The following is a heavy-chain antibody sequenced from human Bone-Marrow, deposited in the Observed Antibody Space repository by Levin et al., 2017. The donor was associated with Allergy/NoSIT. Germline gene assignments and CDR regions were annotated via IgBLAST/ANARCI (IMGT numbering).Heavy chain of an antibody. J-gene: IGHJ4*02. CDR3: ARGGATSNDY. Sequence: ASVKVSCKASGYNFMSHDIAWVRQATGQGLEWMGWMNPQSGNTGYAQKFQGRVTMTMDASVSTAYMELSSLKSEDTALYYCARGGATSNDYWGQGTLVTVSS. V-gene: IGHV1-8*01. CDR1: GYNFMSHD. CDR2: MNPQSGNT. D-gene: IGHD2-2*01.